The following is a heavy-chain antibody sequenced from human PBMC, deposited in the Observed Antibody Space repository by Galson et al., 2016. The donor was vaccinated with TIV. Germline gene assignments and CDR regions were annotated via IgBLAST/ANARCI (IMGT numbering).Heavy chain of an antibody. Sequence: ETLSLPCAVSGGSIRGKNWWSWVRQPPGKGLEWIGEIYESGSISYNPSLKTRVTISVDKSKKHFSLNLTSVTAADTAVYYCARGSVEVPDNPRDSYSGLDVWGQGTTVTVSS. CDR2: IYESGSI. J-gene: IGHJ6*02. CDR1: GGSIRGKNW. V-gene: IGHV4-4*02. D-gene: IGHD2-2*01. CDR3: ARGSVEVPDNPRDSYSGLDV.